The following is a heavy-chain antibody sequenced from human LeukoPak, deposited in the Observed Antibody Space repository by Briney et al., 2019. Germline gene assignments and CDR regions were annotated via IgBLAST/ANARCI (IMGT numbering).Heavy chain of an antibody. CDR2: IYYSGST. CDR1: GGSMTGYY. Sequence: PSETLSLTCTVSGGSMTGYYWSWIRQPPGKGLEWIGNIYYSGSTNYSPSLKSRVTISVDTSKNQFSLKLSPVTAADTAVYYCARVKGSVTYYSFDYWGQGALVTVSS. CDR3: ARVKGSVTYYSFDY. V-gene: IGHV4-59*01. J-gene: IGHJ4*02. D-gene: IGHD3-10*01.